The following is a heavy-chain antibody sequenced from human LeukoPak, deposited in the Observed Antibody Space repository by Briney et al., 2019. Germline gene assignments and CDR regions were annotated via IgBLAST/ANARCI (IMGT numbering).Heavy chain of an antibody. CDR3: AKDLPAAYFDS. D-gene: IGHD2-2*01. J-gene: IGHJ4*02. Sequence: GGSLRLSCAASGFTVSNNFMSWVRQAPGKGLEWVSVIYVGGSTYHADSVRGRFTISRDNSKDTLYLQMNGLRAEDTAVFYCAKDLPAAYFDSWGQGTLVTVSS. CDR1: GFTVSNNF. V-gene: IGHV3-53*05. CDR2: IYVGGST.